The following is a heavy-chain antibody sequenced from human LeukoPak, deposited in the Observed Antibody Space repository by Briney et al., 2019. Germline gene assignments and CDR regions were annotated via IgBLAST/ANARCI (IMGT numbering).Heavy chain of an antibody. V-gene: IGHV1-18*01. CDR2: ISAYNGNT. J-gene: IGHJ4*02. CDR1: GSTFTNYG. CDR3: AKAPLTGGGN. D-gene: IGHD3-16*01. Sequence: ASVKVSCRASGSTFTNYGISWVRQAPGQGLEWMGWISAYNGNTNYAQKLQDRVTMTTDTSTNTAYVELRSLRSDDTAVYYCAKAPLTGGGNWGQGTLVSVS.